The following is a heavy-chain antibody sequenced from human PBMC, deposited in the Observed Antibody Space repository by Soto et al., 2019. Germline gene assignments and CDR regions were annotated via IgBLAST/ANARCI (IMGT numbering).Heavy chain of an antibody. J-gene: IGHJ6*02. D-gene: IGHD6-13*01. V-gene: IGHV1-69*12. CDR3: ASSRKIYYYYGMDV. Sequence: QVQLVQSGAEVKKPGSSVKVSCKASGGTFSSYAISWVRQAPGQGLEWMGGIIPIFGTPNYAQKFQGRVTITADESTTTAYMELSSPRSEDTAVYYCASSRKIYYYYGMDVGGQGTTVTVSS. CDR1: GGTFSSYA. CDR2: IIPIFGTP.